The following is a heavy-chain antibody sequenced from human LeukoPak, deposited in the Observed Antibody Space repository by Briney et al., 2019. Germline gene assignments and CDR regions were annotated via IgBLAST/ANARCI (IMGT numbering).Heavy chain of an antibody. CDR3: AKDRGPMAAYYYYYMDV. D-gene: IGHD5-24*01. CDR2: IRYDGSNK. CDR1: GFTFSSYG. J-gene: IGHJ6*03. V-gene: IGHV3-30*02. Sequence: PGGSLRLSCAASGFTFSSYGMHWVRQAPGKGLEWEAFIRYDGSNKYYADSVKGRFTISRDNSKNTLYLQMNSLRAEDTAVYYCAKDRGPMAAYYYYYMDVWGKGTTVTVSS.